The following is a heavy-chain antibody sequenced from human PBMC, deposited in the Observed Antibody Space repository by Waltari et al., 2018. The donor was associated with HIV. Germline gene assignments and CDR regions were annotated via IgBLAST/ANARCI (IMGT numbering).Heavy chain of an antibody. D-gene: IGHD5-18*01. CDR3: AREGGNLGYGYYYYMDV. Sequence: QVPLVQSGAEVKKPGSSVKVSCKASGGTFSSSVISWLRQAPGQGLEWMGGIIPIFGTPDYAQKFQGRVTITADESTSTAYMELSSLRSEDTAVYYCAREGGNLGYGYYYYMDVWGKGTTVTVSS. CDR2: IIPIFGTP. CDR1: GGTFSSSV. J-gene: IGHJ6*03. V-gene: IGHV1-69*01.